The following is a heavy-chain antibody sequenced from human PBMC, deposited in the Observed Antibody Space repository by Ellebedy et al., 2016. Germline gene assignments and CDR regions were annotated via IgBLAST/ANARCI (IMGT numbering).Heavy chain of an antibody. CDR2: IIPFSGTT. D-gene: IGHD5-12*01. CDR1: GGTFSSFA. V-gene: IGHV1-69*06. J-gene: IGHJ5*02. CDR3: AREVATIGLNWFDP. Sequence: SVKVSCXASGGTFSSFAISWLRQAPGHGLEWMGGIIPFSGTTYYSQKFQDRVSITADRFTSTAYMDLRSLRSDDTAMYYCAREVATIGLNWFDPWGQGTLVTVSS.